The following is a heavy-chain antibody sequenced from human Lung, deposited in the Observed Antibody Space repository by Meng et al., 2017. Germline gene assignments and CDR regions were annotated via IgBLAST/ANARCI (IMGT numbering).Heavy chain of an antibody. J-gene: IGHJ4*02. V-gene: IGHV4-34*01. D-gene: IGHD4-11*01. CDR2: INHSGST. CDR1: GGSFSDYY. CDR3: ARGPTTMAHDFDY. Sequence: HVHLTRWGSGLLKPSETLSLTCVVSGGSFSDYYWSWIRQPPGKGLEWIGEINHSGSTNYNPSLESRATISVDTSQNNLSLKLSSVTAADSAVYYCARGPTTMAHDFDYWGQGTLVTASS.